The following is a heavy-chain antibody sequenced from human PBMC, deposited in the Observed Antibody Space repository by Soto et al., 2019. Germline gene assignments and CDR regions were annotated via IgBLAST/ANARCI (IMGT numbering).Heavy chain of an antibody. V-gene: IGHV1-8*01. J-gene: IGHJ4*02. Sequence: GASGKVSCKAAGNAFTGDDINWVRQATGHGLEWMGRINPNSGNIGYAQKFQGRVTMTRDTAIRTAYMEVSRLRSDDTAVYYCARGRASGSYYLLDDWGQGILVTVSS. CDR2: INPNSGNI. CDR1: GNAFTGDD. CDR3: ARGRASGSYYLLDD. D-gene: IGHD3-10*01.